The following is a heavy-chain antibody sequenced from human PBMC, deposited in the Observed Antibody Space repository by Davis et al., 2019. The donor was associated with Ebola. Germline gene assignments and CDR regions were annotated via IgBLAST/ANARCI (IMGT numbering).Heavy chain of an antibody. Sequence: GESLKISCAASGFAFRSYWMTWVRQAPGKGLEWVSSISSSSSYIYYADSVKGRFTISRDNAKNSLYLQMNSLRAEDTAVYYCARAEGVVVAATLLYYYGMDVWGQGTTVTVSS. V-gene: IGHV3-21*01. CDR3: ARAEGVVVAATLLYYYGMDV. J-gene: IGHJ6*02. CDR2: ISSSSSYI. D-gene: IGHD2-15*01. CDR1: GFAFRSYW.